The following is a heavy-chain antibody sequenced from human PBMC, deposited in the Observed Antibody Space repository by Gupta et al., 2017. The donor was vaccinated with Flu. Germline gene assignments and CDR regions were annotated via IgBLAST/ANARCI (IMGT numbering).Heavy chain of an antibody. J-gene: IGHJ4*02. D-gene: IGHD6-19*01. CDR1: GGSISSSSYY. CDR2: IYYSGST. Sequence: QLQLQESGPGLVKPSETLSLACTVSGGSISSSSYYWGWIRQPPGKGLEWIGSIYYSGSTYYNPSLKSRVTISVDTSKNQFSLKLSSVTAADTAVYYCARLPGIAVAGVPAAHFDYWGQGTLVTVSS. V-gene: IGHV4-39*01. CDR3: ARLPGIAVAGVPAAHFDY.